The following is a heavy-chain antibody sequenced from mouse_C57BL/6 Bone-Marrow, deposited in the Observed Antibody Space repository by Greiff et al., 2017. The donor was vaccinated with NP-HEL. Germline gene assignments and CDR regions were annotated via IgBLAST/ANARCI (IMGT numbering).Heavy chain of an antibody. CDR3: ARAPADAFAY. CDR1: GYSITSGYY. Sequence: DVKLQESGPGLVKPSQSLSLTCSVTGYSITSGYYWNWIRQFPGNKLEWMGYISYDGSNNYNPSLKNRISITRDTSKNQFFLKLNSVTTEDTATYYCARAPADAFAYWGQGTLVTVSA. V-gene: IGHV3-6*01. J-gene: IGHJ3*01. CDR2: ISYDGSN.